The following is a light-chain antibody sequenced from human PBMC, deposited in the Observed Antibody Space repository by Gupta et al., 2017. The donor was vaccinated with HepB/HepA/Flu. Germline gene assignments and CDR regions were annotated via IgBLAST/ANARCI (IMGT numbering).Light chain of an antibody. J-gene: IGLJ1*01. CDR1: SSNIGNQY. Sequence: QSVLTQPPSLSSAPGQKVTIPCSGSSSNIGNQYVSWYQQLPGTAPKLLIYDNDKRHSGIPDRFSGSKYGTSATVDITGLQTGDEADYYCDTGDSSQSDHVFGAGTKVTVL. V-gene: IGLV1-51*02. CDR3: DTGDSSQSDHV. CDR2: DND.